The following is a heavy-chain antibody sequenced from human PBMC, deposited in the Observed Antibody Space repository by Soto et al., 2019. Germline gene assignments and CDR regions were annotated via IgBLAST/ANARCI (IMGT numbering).Heavy chain of an antibody. CDR2: IYPGDSDT. CDR3: VRVASGSSSSGYYYYGMDV. J-gene: IGHJ6*02. D-gene: IGHD6-6*01. V-gene: IGHV5-51*01. Sequence: GDSLKISCKGSGYSFTSYWIGWVRQMPGKGLEWMGIIYPGDSDTRYSPSFQGQVTISADKSISTAYLQWSRLKASDTAMYYCVRVASGSSSSGYYYYGMDVWAQGTTVTVSS. CDR1: GYSFTSYW.